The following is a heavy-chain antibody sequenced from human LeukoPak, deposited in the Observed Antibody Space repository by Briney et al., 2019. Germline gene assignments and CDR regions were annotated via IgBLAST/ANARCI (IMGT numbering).Heavy chain of an antibody. CDR1: GFTFSNAW. Sequence: GGSLRLSCAGSGFTFSNAWMNWVRQAPGKGLEWVGRIKSNVDGGTTDYAAPVKGRFTISRDDSKNTLYLQMNSLKTEDTAVYYCSTTYYYDSSEGYWGQGTLVTVSS. CDR2: IKSNVDGGTT. V-gene: IGHV3-15*07. J-gene: IGHJ4*02. CDR3: STTYYYDSSEGY. D-gene: IGHD3-22*01.